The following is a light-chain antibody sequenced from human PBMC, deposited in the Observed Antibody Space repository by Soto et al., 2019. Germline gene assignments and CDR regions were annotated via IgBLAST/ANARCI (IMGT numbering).Light chain of an antibody. CDR3: QQFKSLVT. J-gene: IGKJ5*01. CDR2: AAS. Sequence: DIQLTQSPSFLSASVGDRVTITCRASQGISSYLAWYQQKPGNAPKLLIYAASTLQSGVPSRFSGSGSGTEFTLTIRSVQSEEFATYDCQQFKSLVTFGQGTRLETK. V-gene: IGKV1-9*01. CDR1: QGISSY.